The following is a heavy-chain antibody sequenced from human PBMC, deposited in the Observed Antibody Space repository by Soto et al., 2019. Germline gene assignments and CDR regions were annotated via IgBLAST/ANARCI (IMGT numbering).Heavy chain of an antibody. J-gene: IGHJ2*01. CDR3: ARRGSSWSPYFDL. CDR1: GYSFTSYW. Sequence: PGESLKISCKGSGYSFTSYWISWVRQMPGKGLEWMGRIDPSDSYTNYSPSFQGHVTISADKSISTAYLQWSSLKASDTAMYYCARRGSSWSPYFDLWGRGTLVTVSS. D-gene: IGHD6-13*01. V-gene: IGHV5-10-1*01. CDR2: IDPSDSYT.